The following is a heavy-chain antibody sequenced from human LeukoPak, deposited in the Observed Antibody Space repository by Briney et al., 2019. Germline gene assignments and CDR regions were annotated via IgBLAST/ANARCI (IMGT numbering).Heavy chain of an antibody. CDR2: IYHSGST. V-gene: IGHV4-4*02. CDR3: ARVVAVAARNYYYGMDV. Sequence: SETLSLTCAVSGGSISSSNWWSWVRQPPGKGLEWIGEIYHSGSTNYNPSLKSRVTISVDKSKNQFSLKLSSVTAADTAVYYCARVVAVAARNYYYGMDVWGQGTTVTVSS. D-gene: IGHD6-19*01. J-gene: IGHJ6*02. CDR1: GGSISSSNW.